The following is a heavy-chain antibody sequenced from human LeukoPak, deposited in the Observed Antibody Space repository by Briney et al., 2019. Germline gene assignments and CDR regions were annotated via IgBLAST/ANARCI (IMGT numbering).Heavy chain of an antibody. V-gene: IGHV4-59*01. J-gene: IGHJ3*02. D-gene: IGHD2-2*01. CDR2: IYYSGST. CDR3: AREIGYQLPNAFDI. CDR1: GGSISSYY. Sequence: SETLSLTCTVSGGSISSYYWSWIRQPPGKGLEWIGYIYYSGSTNYNPSLKSRVTISVDTSKNQFSLKLSSVTAADTAVYYCAREIGYQLPNAFDIWGQGTMVTVSS.